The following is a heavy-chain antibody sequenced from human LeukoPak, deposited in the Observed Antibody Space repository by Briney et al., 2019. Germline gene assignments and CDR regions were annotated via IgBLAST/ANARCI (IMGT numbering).Heavy chain of an antibody. D-gene: IGHD4-17*01. Sequence: GGSPRLSCTGSGFTFGDYEVTWVRQAPGKGLELVGFIRTKLHNEATAFAASVKGRFTISRDDSKSIAYLQMNSLRTEDTALYYCTRWTTVSIFDVWGQGTMVTVS. J-gene: IGHJ3*01. CDR1: GFTFGDYE. CDR2: IRTKLHNEAT. V-gene: IGHV3-49*04. CDR3: TRWTTVSIFDV.